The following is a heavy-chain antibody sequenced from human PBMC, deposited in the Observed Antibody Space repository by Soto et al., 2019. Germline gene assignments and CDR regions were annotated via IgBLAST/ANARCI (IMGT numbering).Heavy chain of an antibody. CDR2: VYNSGST. V-gene: IGHV4-59*01. CDR3: ARYRREAVAGYTLDN. Sequence: TLSLTCTVSGGSISSNYWTWIRQPPGKGLEWIGYVYNSGSTNYNPSLKSRVTISGDTSKSQFSLKVNSMTAADTAVYYCARYRREAVAGYTLDNWGQGILVTVSS. CDR1: GGSISSNY. J-gene: IGHJ4*02. D-gene: IGHD6-13*01.